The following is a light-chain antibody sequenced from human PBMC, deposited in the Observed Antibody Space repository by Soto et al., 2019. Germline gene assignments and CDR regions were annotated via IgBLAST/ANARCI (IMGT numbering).Light chain of an antibody. Sequence: DIKMTQSPSTLSGSVGDRVTITCRASQTISSWLAWYQQKPGKAPKLLIYGASNLETGAPSRFSGSGSGTDFTFTITNLQPEDIATYYCQQYDNFPPWTFGQGTKVDVK. V-gene: IGKV1-33*01. J-gene: IGKJ1*01. CDR1: QTISSW. CDR2: GAS. CDR3: QQYDNFPPWT.